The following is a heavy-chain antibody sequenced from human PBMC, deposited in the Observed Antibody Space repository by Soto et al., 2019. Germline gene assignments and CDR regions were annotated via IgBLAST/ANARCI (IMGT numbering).Heavy chain of an antibody. V-gene: IGHV3-23*01. CDR1: GFTFSSYA. Sequence: SLRLSCAASGFTFSSYAMSWARQAPGKGLEWVSAISGSGGSTYYADSVKGRFTISRDNSKNTLYLQMNSLRAEDTAVYYCAKDLRSVAGTGYYYYYGMDVWGQGTTVTVSS. J-gene: IGHJ6*02. CDR3: AKDLRSVAGTGYYYYYGMDV. D-gene: IGHD6-19*01. CDR2: ISGSGGST.